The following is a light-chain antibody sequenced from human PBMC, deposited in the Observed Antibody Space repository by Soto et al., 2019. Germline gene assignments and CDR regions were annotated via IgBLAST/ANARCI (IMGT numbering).Light chain of an antibody. J-gene: IGLJ2*01. CDR3: SSYTSSITHV. CDR1: SSDVGGYNY. V-gene: IGLV2-14*01. CDR2: DVS. Sequence: QSALTQPASVSGSPGQSISISCTGTSSDVGGYNYVSWYQQHPGKAPKLMIYDVSNRPSGFSNRFSGSKSGNTASLTISGLQAEDEADYYCSSYTSSITHVFGGGTKLTVL.